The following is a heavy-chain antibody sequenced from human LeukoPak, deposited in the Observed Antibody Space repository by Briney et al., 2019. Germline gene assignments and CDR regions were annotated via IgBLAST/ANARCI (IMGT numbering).Heavy chain of an antibody. Sequence: SETLSLTCAVYGGSFSGYYWSWIRHPPGKGLEWIGEINHSGNTNYNPSLKSRVAISVDTSQNQFSLKLSSVTAADTAVYYCARAWRVVIASRAFDIWGQGTMVTVSS. D-gene: IGHD2-21*01. J-gene: IGHJ3*02. CDR2: INHSGNT. CDR3: ARAWRVVIASRAFDI. CDR1: GGSFSGYY. V-gene: IGHV4-34*01.